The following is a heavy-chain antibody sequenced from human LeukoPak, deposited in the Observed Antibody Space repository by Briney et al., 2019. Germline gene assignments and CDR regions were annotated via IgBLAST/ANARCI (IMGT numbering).Heavy chain of an antibody. J-gene: IGHJ4*02. D-gene: IGHD2-2*01. CDR1: GFTFSSYG. CDR3: AKDHCSSTSCYSAY. CDR2: ISYDGSNK. Sequence: PGGSLRLSCAASGFTFSSYGMHWVRQAPGKGLEWVAVISYDGSNKYYADSVKGRFTISRDNSKNTPYLQMNSLRAEDTAVYYCAKDHCSSTSCYSAYWGQGTLVTVSS. V-gene: IGHV3-30*18.